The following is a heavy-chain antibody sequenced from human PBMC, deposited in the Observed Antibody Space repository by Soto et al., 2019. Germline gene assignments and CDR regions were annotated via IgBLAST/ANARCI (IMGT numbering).Heavy chain of an antibody. CDR1: GFTISTNY. Sequence: EVQLVESGGGLIQPGGSLGLSCAASGFTISTNYMSWVRQAPGKGLEWVSVIFSGGRTYYADSVKGRFTISRGISKNTLYLQMNSLRADDTAVYYCARVPDTGGRDFFDYWGHGTLVTVSS. CDR3: ARVPDTGGRDFFDY. J-gene: IGHJ4*01. D-gene: IGHD7-27*01. V-gene: IGHV3-53*01. CDR2: IFSGGRT.